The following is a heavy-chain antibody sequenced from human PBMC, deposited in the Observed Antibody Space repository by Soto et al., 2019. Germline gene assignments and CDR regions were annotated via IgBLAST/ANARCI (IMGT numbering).Heavy chain of an antibody. CDR3: VHRICGTSCYSRGVNWFDP. Sequence: SGPTLVNPTQTLTLTCTFSGFSLSTSGVGVGWIRQPPGKALEWLALIYWDDDKRYSPSLKSRLTITKDTSKNQVVLTMTNMDPVDTATYYCVHRICGTSCYSRGVNWFDPWGQGTLVTVSS. CDR1: GFSLSTSGVG. D-gene: IGHD2-2*01. V-gene: IGHV2-5*02. J-gene: IGHJ5*02. CDR2: IYWDDDK.